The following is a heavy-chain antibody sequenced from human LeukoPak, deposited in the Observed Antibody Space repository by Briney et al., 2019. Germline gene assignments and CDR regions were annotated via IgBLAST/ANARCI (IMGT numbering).Heavy chain of an antibody. V-gene: IGHV4-34*01. J-gene: IGHJ3*02. CDR3: ARDSPGVGYAFDI. Sequence: SETLSLTCAVYGGSFSGYYWSWIRQPPGKGLEWIGEINHSGSTNYNPSLKSPVTISVDTSKNQFSLKLSSVTAADTAVYYCARDSPGVGYAFDIWGQGTMVTVSS. CDR1: GGSFSGYY. CDR2: INHSGST. D-gene: IGHD2-15*01.